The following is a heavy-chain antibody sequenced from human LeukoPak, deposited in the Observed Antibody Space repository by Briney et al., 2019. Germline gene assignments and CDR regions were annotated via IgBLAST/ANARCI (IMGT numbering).Heavy chain of an antibody. CDR3: ARDMTAAGQAQSGYFQH. CDR1: GFTFSRYA. D-gene: IGHD6-13*01. Sequence: GGSLRLSCSASGFTFSRYAMHWVRQAPGKGLEYVSAISSDGSSTSYADSVKGRFTISRDNAKNTLYLQMNSLRAEDTAVYYCARDMTAAGQAQSGYFQHWGQGTLVTVSS. V-gene: IGHV3-64*04. J-gene: IGHJ1*01. CDR2: ISSDGSST.